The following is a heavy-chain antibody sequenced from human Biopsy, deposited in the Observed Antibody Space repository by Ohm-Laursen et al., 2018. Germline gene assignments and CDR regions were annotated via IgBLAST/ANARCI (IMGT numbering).Heavy chain of an antibody. V-gene: IGHV3-33*01. CDR3: ARDRYYGSESYYSHYNMDV. CDR1: GFTFSSYG. Sequence: SLRLSCAASGFTFSSYGIHWVRQAPGKGLEWVAVIWYDGSNKYSADFVKGRFSISRDNSKNTVYLQMNSLRAADTAVYYCARDRYYGSESYYSHYNMDVWGQGTTVSVSS. J-gene: IGHJ6*02. CDR2: IWYDGSNK. D-gene: IGHD3-10*01.